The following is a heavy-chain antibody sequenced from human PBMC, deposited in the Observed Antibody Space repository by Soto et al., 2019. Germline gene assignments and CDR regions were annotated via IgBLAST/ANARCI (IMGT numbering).Heavy chain of an antibody. D-gene: IGHD5-12*01. J-gene: IGHJ6*02. V-gene: IGHV2-70*01. Sequence: AFGPTLVNPTQTLTLTCTFSEFSLSTSGMSVSWIRQPPGKALEWLALIDWDDDKYYSTSLKTRLTISKDTSKNQVVLTMTNMDPVDTATYYCARIPTSGYSGYDSYYYYYGMDVWGQGTTVTVSS. CDR1: EFSLSTSGMS. CDR3: ARIPTSGYSGYDSYYYYYGMDV. CDR2: IDWDDDK.